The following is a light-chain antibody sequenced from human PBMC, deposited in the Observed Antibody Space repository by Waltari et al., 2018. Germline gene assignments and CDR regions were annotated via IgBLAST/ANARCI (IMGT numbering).Light chain of an antibody. CDR3: SSRDSSGNQPVI. CDR2: GKD. CDR1: GPRLSY. V-gene: IGLV3-19*01. Sequence: SSELTQDPTVSVALGQTVTITCQGDGPRLSYASWFQQRPGQAPTLCIYGKDNQPPGIPDRFSGSSSGNTASLTITGAQAEDEAYYYCSSRDSSGNQPVIFGGGTKLVVL. J-gene: IGLJ2*01.